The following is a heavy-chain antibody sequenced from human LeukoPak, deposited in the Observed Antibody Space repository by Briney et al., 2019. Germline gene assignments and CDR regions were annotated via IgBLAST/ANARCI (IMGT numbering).Heavy chain of an antibody. D-gene: IGHD3-22*01. CDR3: ASEAMKIKHRITMIVVALDY. V-gene: IGHV1-69*05. CDR2: IIPIFGTA. Sequence: GASVKVSCKASGGTFSSYAISWVRQAPGQGLEWMGRIIPIFGTANYAQKFQGRVTITTDESTSTAYMELSSLRSEDTAVYYCASEAMKIKHRITMIVVALDYWGQGTLVTVSS. J-gene: IGHJ4*02. CDR1: GGTFSSYA.